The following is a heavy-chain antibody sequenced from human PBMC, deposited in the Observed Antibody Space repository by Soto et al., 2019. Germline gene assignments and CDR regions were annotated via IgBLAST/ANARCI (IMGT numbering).Heavy chain of an antibody. CDR1: GFTFSSYA. V-gene: IGHV3-23*01. J-gene: IGHJ4*02. CDR2: ISGGGGFT. Sequence: GSLRLSCVASGFTFSSYAMSWVRQAPGKGLEWVSSISGGGGFTYYADSVKGRFTISRDNSKNTLYLQMNSLRAEDTAVYYCAKLPVSKDPYFDYWGQGPLVTVSS. CDR3: AKLPVSKDPYFDY. D-gene: IGHD4-4*01.